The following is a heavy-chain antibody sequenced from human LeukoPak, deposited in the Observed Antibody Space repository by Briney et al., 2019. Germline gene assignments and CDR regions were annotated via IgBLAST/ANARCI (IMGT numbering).Heavy chain of an antibody. CDR1: GGTFSSYA. V-gene: IGHV1-69*04. CDR3: ARVDYGSGPFTGYYYYGMDV. J-gene: IGHJ6*02. CDR2: ITPILGIA. D-gene: IGHD3-10*01. Sequence: GSSVKVACKASGGTFSSYAISWVRQAPGQGLEWMGRITPILGIANYAQKFQGRVTITADKSTSTAYMELSSLRSEDTAVYYCARVDYGSGPFTGYYYYGMDVWGQGTTVTVSS.